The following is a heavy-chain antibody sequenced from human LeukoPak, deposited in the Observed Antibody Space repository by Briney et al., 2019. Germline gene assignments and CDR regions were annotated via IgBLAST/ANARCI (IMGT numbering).Heavy chain of an antibody. CDR2: INHSGST. D-gene: IGHD4-17*01. Sequence: PSETLSLTCAVYGGSFSGYYWSWSRRPPGKGLEWIGEINHSGSTNYNPSLKSRVTISVDTSKNQFSLKLSSVTAADTAVYYCARPTTYYYYAMDVWGQGTTVTVSS. CDR1: GGSFSGYY. V-gene: IGHV4-34*01. J-gene: IGHJ6*02. CDR3: ARPTTYYYYAMDV.